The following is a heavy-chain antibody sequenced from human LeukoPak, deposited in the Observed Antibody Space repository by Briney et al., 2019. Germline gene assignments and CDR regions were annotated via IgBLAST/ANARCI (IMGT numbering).Heavy chain of an antibody. CDR3: ARAGWVPGLVGATLYFFDY. Sequence: SETLSLTCTVSGGSIGSRSFYWGWIRQPPGKGLEWIGSISYSGSTYYNPSLKSRVTISVDTSKNQFSLMLSSVTAADTAVYYCARAGWVPGLVGATLYFFDYWGQGTLVTVSS. D-gene: IGHD1-26*01. V-gene: IGHV4-39*07. CDR1: GGSIGSRSFY. CDR2: ISYSGST. J-gene: IGHJ4*02.